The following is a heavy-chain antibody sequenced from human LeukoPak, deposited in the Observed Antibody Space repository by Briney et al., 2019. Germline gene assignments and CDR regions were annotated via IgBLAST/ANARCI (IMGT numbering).Heavy chain of an antibody. CDR3: ARYRGNYYYYYGMDV. CDR2: LYPGDSDT. CDR1: GYSFTCYW. J-gene: IGHJ6*02. D-gene: IGHD1-26*01. Sequence: GESLKISCAGSGYSFTCYWIGWVRQIRRKGLGWMGILYPGDSDTRYSPYFQGQVTISADKSISTAYLQWSSLNASDTAMYYCARYRGNYYYYYGMDVWGQGTTVTVSS. V-gene: IGHV5-51*01.